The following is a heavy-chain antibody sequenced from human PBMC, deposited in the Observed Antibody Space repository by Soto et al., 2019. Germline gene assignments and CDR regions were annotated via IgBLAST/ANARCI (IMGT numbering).Heavy chain of an antibody. CDR2: ISCDGSNK. CDR1: GFTFSHYG. J-gene: IGHJ4*02. Sequence: QVQLVESGGGVVQPGRSLRLSCAASGFTFSHYGIHWVRQAQGKGLEWLAVISCDGSNKHYADSVKGRFTVSRDNSKNTLYLQMNSLRAEDTAVYFCARYSGKYQGPIDYWGQGTLVTVSS. D-gene: IGHD1-26*01. CDR3: ARYSGKYQGPIDY. V-gene: IGHV3-30*03.